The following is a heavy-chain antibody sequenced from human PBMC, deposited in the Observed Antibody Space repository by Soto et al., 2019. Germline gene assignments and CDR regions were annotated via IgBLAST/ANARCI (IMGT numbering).Heavy chain of an antibody. V-gene: IGHV3-21*01. CDR2: ISGSGSFI. J-gene: IGHJ4*02. CDR3: ARDRGGEFTIFGVADI. CDR1: GFTFSGYS. D-gene: IGHD3-3*01. Sequence: EVQVVESGGGLVNPGGSLRLSCAASGFTFSGYSMKWVRQAPGKGLEWVSSISGSGSFISYADSVKGRFIISRHNAKNSLYLQMNSLRAEDTAVYYCARDRGGEFTIFGVADIWGQGTLVTVSS.